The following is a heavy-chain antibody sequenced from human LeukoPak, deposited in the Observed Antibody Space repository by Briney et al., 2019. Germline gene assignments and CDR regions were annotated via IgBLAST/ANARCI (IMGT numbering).Heavy chain of an antibody. CDR2: IKSKTDGGTT. D-gene: IGHD3-10*01. CDR3: TTAVGMVRGAAFDY. Sequence: GGSLRLSCAASGFTFTNAWMSWVRQAPGKGLEWVGRIKSKTDGGTTDYAAPVKGRFSFSRDDSKNTLYLQMNSLKPEDTAVYYCTTAVGMVRGAAFDYWGQGTLVTVSS. CDR1: GFTFTNAW. J-gene: IGHJ4*02. V-gene: IGHV3-15*01.